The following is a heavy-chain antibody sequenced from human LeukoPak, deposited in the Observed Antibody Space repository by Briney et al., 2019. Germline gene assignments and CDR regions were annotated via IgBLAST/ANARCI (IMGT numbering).Heavy chain of an antibody. CDR3: ASEYNIGGFDY. D-gene: IGHD6-19*01. CDR2: ITRSGGST. V-gene: IGHV3-23*01. J-gene: IGHJ4*02. Sequence: GGSLRLSCAASGFTFSSYAMSWVRQAPGKGLEWVSAITRSGGSTYYADSVKGRFTISRDDSRNTLYLQMNSLRAEDTAVYFCASEYNIGGFDYWGQGTLVTVSS. CDR1: GFTFSSYA.